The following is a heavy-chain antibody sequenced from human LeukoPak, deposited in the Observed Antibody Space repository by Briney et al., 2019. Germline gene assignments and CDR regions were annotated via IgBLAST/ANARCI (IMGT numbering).Heavy chain of an antibody. CDR2: IKSDGTGA. D-gene: IGHD2-21*01. CDR3: ARDQDGPNCYMDV. Sequence: GGSLRLSCAASGLSFSSYWMVWVRRALGKGLVWVSRIKSDGTGATYADSVRGRFTMSRDNAENTLFLQMNSLRAEDTAVYYCARDQDGPNCYMDVWVKGTTVTVSS. J-gene: IGHJ6*04. CDR1: GLSFSSYW. V-gene: IGHV3-74*01.